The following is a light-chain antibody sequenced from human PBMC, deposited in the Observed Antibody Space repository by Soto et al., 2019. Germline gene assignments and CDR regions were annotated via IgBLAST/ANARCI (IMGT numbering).Light chain of an antibody. CDR2: AAS. Sequence: DIQMTQSPSSLSASLGDRVTITCRASQGIGVYLAWFQQKPGKVPKLLIYAASALQSGVPSRFSGSGSGTDFTLTISSQQPEDIATYYCQKYNSAPLTFGGGTKVDIK. CDR3: QKYNSAPLT. V-gene: IGKV1-27*01. CDR1: QGIGVY. J-gene: IGKJ4*01.